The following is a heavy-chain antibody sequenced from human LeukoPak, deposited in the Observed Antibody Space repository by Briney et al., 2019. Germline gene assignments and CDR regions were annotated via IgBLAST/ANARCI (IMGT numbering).Heavy chain of an antibody. CDR1: GYTFTSYA. Sequence: ASVKVSCKASGYTFTSYAMNWVRQAPGQGLEWMGWINTNTGNPTYAQGFTGRFVFSLDTSVSTAYLQISSLKAEDTAVYYCARKTEIDYYDSSGYPGRFDPWGQGTLVTVSS. CDR2: INTNTGNP. CDR3: ARKTEIDYYDSSGYPGRFDP. V-gene: IGHV7-4-1*02. D-gene: IGHD3-22*01. J-gene: IGHJ5*02.